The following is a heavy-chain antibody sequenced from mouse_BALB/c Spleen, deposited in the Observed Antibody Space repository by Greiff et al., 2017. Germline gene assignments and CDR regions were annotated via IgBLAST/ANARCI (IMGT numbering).Heavy chain of an antibody. D-gene: IGHD1-2*01. J-gene: IGHJ2*01. CDR1: GFTFSSYT. Sequence: EVKLVESGGGLVKPGGSLKLSCAASGFTFSSYTMSWVRQTPEKRLEWVATISSGGSYTYYPDSVKGRFTISRDNAKNTLYLQMSSLKSEDTAMYYCTRDPFITTATHFDYWGQGTTLTVSS. V-gene: IGHV5-6-4*01. CDR3: TRDPFITTATHFDY. CDR2: ISSGGSYT.